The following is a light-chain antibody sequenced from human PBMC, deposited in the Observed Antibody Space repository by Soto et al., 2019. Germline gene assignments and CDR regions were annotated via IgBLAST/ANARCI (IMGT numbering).Light chain of an antibody. Sequence: QSVLTQPPSVSAAPGQKVTISCSGSSSNIGNNYVSWYQQFPGTAPKLLICDTNQRPSGIPDRFSGSKSGTSATLAITGLQAGDEADYYCGTWDGSLSAEVFGGGTKLTVL. V-gene: IGLV1-51*01. CDR2: DTN. J-gene: IGLJ2*01. CDR1: SSNIGNNY. CDR3: GTWDGSLSAEV.